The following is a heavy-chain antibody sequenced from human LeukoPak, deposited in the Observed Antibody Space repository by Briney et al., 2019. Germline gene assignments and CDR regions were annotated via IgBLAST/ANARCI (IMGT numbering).Heavy chain of an antibody. Sequence: SVKVSCKASGGTFSSYAISWVRQAPGQGLEWMGRIIPIFGTANYAQKFQGRVTITTDESTSTAYMELSSLRSEDTAVYYCARDLLRVGATPCYFDYWGQGTLVTVSS. D-gene: IGHD1-26*01. V-gene: IGHV1-69*05. J-gene: IGHJ4*02. CDR1: GGTFSSYA. CDR3: ARDLLRVGATPCYFDY. CDR2: IIPIFGTA.